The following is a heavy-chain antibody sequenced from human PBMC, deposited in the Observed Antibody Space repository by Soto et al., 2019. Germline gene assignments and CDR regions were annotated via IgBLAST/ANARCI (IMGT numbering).Heavy chain of an antibody. Sequence: PSETLSLTCTVYGGSFSGYYWSWIRQPPGKGLEWIGEINHSGSTNYNPSLKSRVTISVDTSKNQFSLKLSSVTAADTAVYYCARWGEYDFWSGYWHNYGMDVWGQGTTVTVSS. J-gene: IGHJ6*02. D-gene: IGHD3-3*01. V-gene: IGHV4-34*01. CDR1: GGSFSGYY. CDR2: INHSGST. CDR3: ARWGEYDFWSGYWHNYGMDV.